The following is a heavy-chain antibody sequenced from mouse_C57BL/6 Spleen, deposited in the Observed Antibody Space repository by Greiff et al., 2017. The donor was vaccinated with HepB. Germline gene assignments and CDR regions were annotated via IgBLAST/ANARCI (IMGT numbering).Heavy chain of an antibody. Sequence: VQLQQSGPELVKPGASVKISCKASGYAFSSSWMNWVKQRPGKGLEWIGGFYPGDGDTNYNGKFKGKATLTEDKSSSTASMQLISLTSEVSAVYFCACEYYHCAMDYWGQGTSVTVSS. CDR2: FYPGDGDT. CDR3: ACEYYHCAMDY. D-gene: IGHD1-1*01. CDR1: GYAFSSSW. V-gene: IGHV1-82*01. J-gene: IGHJ4*01.